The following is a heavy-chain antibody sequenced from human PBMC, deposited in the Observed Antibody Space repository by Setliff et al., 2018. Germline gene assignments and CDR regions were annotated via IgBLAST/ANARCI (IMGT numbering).Heavy chain of an antibody. CDR3: AFNSGWYGYYFDY. CDR1: GYTFTGYY. CDR2: INPNSGGT. Sequence: WASVKVSCKASGYTFTGYYMHWVRQAPGQGLEWMGRINPNSGGTNYAQKFQGRVTMTRDTSISTAYMELSRLRSDDTAVYYCAFNSGWYGYYFDYWGQGTLVTVSS. J-gene: IGHJ4*02. D-gene: IGHD6-19*01. V-gene: IGHV1-2*06.